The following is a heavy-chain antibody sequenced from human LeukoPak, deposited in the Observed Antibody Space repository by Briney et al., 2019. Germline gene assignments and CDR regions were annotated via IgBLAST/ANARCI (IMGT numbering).Heavy chain of an antibody. CDR1: GYTVTGSY. CDR2: INPNSGGT. Sequence: ASVKVSCKASGYTVTGSYMHWVRQAPGQGLEWMGGINPNSGGTNYAQKFQGRVTMTRDTSISTAYMELSRLRSDDTAVYYCARVAYYYDSSGYYPYYWGQGTLVTVSS. D-gene: IGHD3-22*01. J-gene: IGHJ4*02. V-gene: IGHV1-2*02. CDR3: ARVAYYYDSSGYYPYY.